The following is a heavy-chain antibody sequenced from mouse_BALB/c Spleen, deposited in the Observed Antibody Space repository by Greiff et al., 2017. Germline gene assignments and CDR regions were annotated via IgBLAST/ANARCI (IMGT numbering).Heavy chain of an antibody. CDR2: IWAGGST. D-gene: IGHD1-1*01. J-gene: IGHJ3*01. V-gene: IGHV2-9*02. CDR1: GFSLTSYG. CDR3: ARDPYYGSSYVGAY. Sequence: VKLVESGPGLVAPSQSLSITCTVSGFSLTSYGVHWVRQPPGKGLEWLGVIWAGGSTNYNSALMSRLSISKDNSKSQVFLKMNSLQTDDTAMYYCARDPYYGSSYVGAYWGQGTLVTVSA.